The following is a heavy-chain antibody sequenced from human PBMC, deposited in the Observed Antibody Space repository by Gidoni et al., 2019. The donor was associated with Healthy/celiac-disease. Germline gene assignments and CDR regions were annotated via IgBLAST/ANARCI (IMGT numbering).Heavy chain of an antibody. D-gene: IGHD5-12*01. V-gene: IGHV4-31*03. CDR1: GGSLSSGRYH. Sequence: QVQLQESGPGLVKPSQTLSLTCTVSGGSLSSGRYHWSWIRQHPGKGLEWIGYSYHSGRTYSNPSLKSRVTISVDTSKNQFSLKLSSVTAADTAVYYCARRDSGYDGPYYYGMDVWGQGTTVTVSS. CDR3: ARRDSGYDGPYYYGMDV. J-gene: IGHJ6*02. CDR2: SYHSGRT.